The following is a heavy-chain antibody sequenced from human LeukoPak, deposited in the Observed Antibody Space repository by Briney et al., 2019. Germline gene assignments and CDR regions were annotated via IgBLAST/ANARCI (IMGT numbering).Heavy chain of an antibody. V-gene: IGHV1-2*02. CDR1: GYTFTGYY. CDR3: ARDRDELRYFDWLQFAPYYYYGMDV. J-gene: IGHJ6*02. D-gene: IGHD3-9*01. CDR2: INPNSGGT. Sequence: ASVKVSCKASGYTFTGYYMHWVRQAPGQGLEWMGWINPNSGGTNYAQKFQGGVTMTRDTSISTAYMELSRLRSDDTAVYYCARDRDELRYFDWLQFAPYYYYGMDVWGQGTTVTVSS.